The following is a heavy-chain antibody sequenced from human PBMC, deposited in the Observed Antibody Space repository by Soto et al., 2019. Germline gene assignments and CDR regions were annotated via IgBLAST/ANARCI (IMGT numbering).Heavy chain of an antibody. CDR3: GRGPSPRAPAGGTPYYYAMDV. CDR2: MNPINGAT. CDR1: GYDFTAYD. D-gene: IGHD6-13*01. J-gene: IGHJ6*02. V-gene: IGHV1-8*02. Sequence: ASVKVSCKXSGYDFTAYDINWVRQASGQGLEWMGWMNPINGATGSARRFQGRVSMTRNTATGTAYLELTSLRSDDSAVYYCGRGPSPRAPAGGTPYYYAMDVWGQGTTVTVSS.